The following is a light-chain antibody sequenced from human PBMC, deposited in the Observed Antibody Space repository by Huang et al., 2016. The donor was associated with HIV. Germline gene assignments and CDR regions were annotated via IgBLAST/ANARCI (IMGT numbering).Light chain of an antibody. CDR2: MGS. V-gene: IGKV2-28*01. Sequence: DIVMTQSPLSLAVTPGESASISCRSSPSLLHSNGYNSLDWYLQKPGQSPQLLINMGSNRAAGVPDRFSGSGTGTDFTLKISRVEAEDVGVYYCMEALQTPLTFGPGTKVDIK. CDR3: MEALQTPLT. CDR1: PSLLHSNGYNS. J-gene: IGKJ3*01.